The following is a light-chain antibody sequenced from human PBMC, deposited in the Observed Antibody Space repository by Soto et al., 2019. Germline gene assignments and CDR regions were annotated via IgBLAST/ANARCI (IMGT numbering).Light chain of an antibody. V-gene: IGKV3-11*01. CDR3: LQHNSYPRT. J-gene: IGKJ1*01. CDR2: DAS. CDR1: QYVSSL. Sequence: EIVLTQSPATLSLSPGERATPSCRASQYVSSLLSWYQQKAGQAPRLLIYDASHRATGIPARFSGSGSGTDFTLTINSLEPEDFATYYCLQHNSYPRTFGQGTKVDIK.